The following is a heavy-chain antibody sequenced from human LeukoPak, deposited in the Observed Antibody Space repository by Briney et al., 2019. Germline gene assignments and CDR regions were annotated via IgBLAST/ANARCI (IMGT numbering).Heavy chain of an antibody. D-gene: IGHD6-13*01. V-gene: IGHV4-4*07. Sequence: PSETLSLTCTVSGASIRHYYWSWIRQPAGKGLEWIWRIDPSGSTNYNPSLKSRVTMSIDTSKNQFALKLNSVTAADTAVYYCAKEGAAPGPDFDYWGQGTLVIVSS. CDR3: AKEGAAPGPDFDY. J-gene: IGHJ4*02. CDR2: IDPSGST. CDR1: GASIRHYY.